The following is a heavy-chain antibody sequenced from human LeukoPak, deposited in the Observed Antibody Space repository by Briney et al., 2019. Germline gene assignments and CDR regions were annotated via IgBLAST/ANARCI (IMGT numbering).Heavy chain of an antibody. J-gene: IGHJ1*01. CDR1: GFTFSSYW. CDR2: IKQDGSEK. Sequence: GGSPRLSCAASGFTFSSYWMSWVRQAPGKGLEWVANIKQDGSEKYYVDSVKGRFTISRDNAKNSLYLQMNSLRAEDTAVYYCARERQWLGSPEYFQHWGQGTLVTVSS. D-gene: IGHD6-19*01. V-gene: IGHV3-7*01. CDR3: ARERQWLGSPEYFQH.